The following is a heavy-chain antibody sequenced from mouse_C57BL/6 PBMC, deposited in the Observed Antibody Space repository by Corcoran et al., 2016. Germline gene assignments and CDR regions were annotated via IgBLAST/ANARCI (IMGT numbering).Heavy chain of an antibody. CDR3: ARSHSCFLDY. D-gene: IGHD3-1*01. Sequence: QIQLVQSAPELQKPGETVKISCKASGYTFTTYGMGWVKQAPGQGLKWMGWINTYSGVPTYADDFKGRFAFSLETSGSTAYLQSNNLKNEDTATYFCARSHSCFLDYWGQGTTLTVSS. J-gene: IGHJ2*01. CDR1: GYTFTTYG. V-gene: IGHV9-3*01. CDR2: INTYSGVP.